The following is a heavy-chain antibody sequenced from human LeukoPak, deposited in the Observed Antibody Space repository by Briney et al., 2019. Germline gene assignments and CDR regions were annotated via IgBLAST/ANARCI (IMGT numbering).Heavy chain of an antibody. CDR2: ISAYSSNT. CDR1: GYTFTSYG. J-gene: IGHJ4*02. V-gene: IGHV1-18*01. Sequence: GASVKVSCKASGYTFTSYGISWVRQAPGQGLEWMGWISAYSSNTNYAQKLQGRVTMTTDTFTNTAYMELRSLRSDDTAVYYCARGATVVVLATTTRPVGGTLDYWGQGTLVTVSS. CDR3: ARGATVVVLATTTRPVGGTLDY. D-gene: IGHD2-15*01.